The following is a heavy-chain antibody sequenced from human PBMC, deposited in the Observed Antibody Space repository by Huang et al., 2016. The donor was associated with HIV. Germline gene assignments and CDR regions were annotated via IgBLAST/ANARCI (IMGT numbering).Heavy chain of an antibody. CDR3: ARGDYYDSSGYHPGHFDY. CDR2: IRNDEMKK. V-gene: IGHV3-33*04. D-gene: IGHD3-22*01. CDR1: GFILSNYG. Sequence: VQLIESGGGVVQPGKSLRLSCATSGFILSNYGMQWVRQAPGKGLKWVAFIRNDEMKKNYADSVRGRFTVGRDNANNTLFLQMSSLRVDDTAVYYCARGDYYDSSGYHPGHFDYWGQGILVTVSS. J-gene: IGHJ4*02.